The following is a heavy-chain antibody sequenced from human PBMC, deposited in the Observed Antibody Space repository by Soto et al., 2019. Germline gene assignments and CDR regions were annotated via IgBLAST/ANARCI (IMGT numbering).Heavy chain of an antibody. Sequence: PGESLKISCKVSGDSFTGSWIGWVRQMPGKGLEWLGSIYPRDSDTRYSPSFQGQVTISADKSLSTAYLQWNSLQASDTAIYYCARQHPLDSRVCYTWGQGTLV. D-gene: IGHD6-19*01. J-gene: IGHJ4*02. CDR2: IYPRDSDT. V-gene: IGHV5-51*01. CDR3: ARQHPLDSRVCYT. CDR1: GDSFTGSW.